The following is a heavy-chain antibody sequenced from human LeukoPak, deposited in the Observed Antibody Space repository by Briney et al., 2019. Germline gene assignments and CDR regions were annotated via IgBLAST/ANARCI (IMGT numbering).Heavy chain of an antibody. J-gene: IGHJ3*02. CDR2: INQDGSEK. CDR1: GVTFSGYW. D-gene: IGHD1-1*01. Sequence: GGSLRLSCAASGVTFSGYWMRWVRQAPGKWLEWVATINQDGSEKYYVDSVKGRFTISRDNAKNSLYLQMNRLRAEDTAVYYCARDWKHAFDMWGQGTMVTVSS. CDR3: ARDWKHAFDM. V-gene: IGHV3-7*01.